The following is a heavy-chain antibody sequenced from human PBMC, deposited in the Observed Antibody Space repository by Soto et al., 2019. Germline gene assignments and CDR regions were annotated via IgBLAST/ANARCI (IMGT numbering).Heavy chain of an antibody. V-gene: IGHV4-39*01. Sequence: QLQLQESGPGLVKPSETLSLTCTVSGGSISSSNYFWGWIRQPPGKGLEWIGSVYYSGTTYYNPSLKSRVTISVDTSKNQFSLKLSSVTAADTAVYYCARHPSYDSRGYYSVVAFDIWGQGTMVTVSS. CDR1: GGSISSSNYF. CDR3: ARHPSYDSRGYYSVVAFDI. CDR2: VYYSGTT. J-gene: IGHJ3*02. D-gene: IGHD3-22*01.